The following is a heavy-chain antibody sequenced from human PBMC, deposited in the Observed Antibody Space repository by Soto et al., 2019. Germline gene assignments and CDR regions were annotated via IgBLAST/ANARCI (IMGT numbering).Heavy chain of an antibody. CDR1: GYTFTSYG. J-gene: IGHJ5*02. V-gene: IGHV1-18*01. D-gene: IGHD1-1*01. CDR2: ISAYNGNT. CDR3: ARDEAYKWNDGGWFDP. Sequence: GASVKVSCTASGYTFTSYGISWVRQAPGQGLEWMGWISAYNGNTNYAQKLQGRVTMTTDTSTSTAYMELRSLGSDDTAVYYCARDEAYKWNDGGWFDPWGQGTLVTVSS.